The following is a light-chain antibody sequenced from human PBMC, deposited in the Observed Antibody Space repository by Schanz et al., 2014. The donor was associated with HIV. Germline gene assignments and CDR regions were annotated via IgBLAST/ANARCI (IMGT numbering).Light chain of an antibody. V-gene: IGKV3-11*01. CDR2: DAS. CDR1: QTISRY. CDR3: QQYGSSPT. Sequence: EVVLTQSPVTLSLSPGERATLSCKASQTISRYLAWYQQKPGQAPRLLIYDASNRATGIPARFSGSGSGTDFTLTISNLEPEDFGVYYCQQYGSSPTFGGGTKVEIK. J-gene: IGKJ4*01.